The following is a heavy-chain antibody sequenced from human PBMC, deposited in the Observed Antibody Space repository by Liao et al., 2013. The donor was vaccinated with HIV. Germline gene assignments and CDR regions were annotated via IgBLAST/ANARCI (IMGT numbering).Heavy chain of an antibody. J-gene: IGHJ5*02. Sequence: QVQLQESGPGLVKPSETLSLTCTVSGGSISSYYWSWIRQSPGKGLEWIGYIFYSGSTNYNPSLKSRLTISVDTSKNQFSLMLGSVTPADTAMYYCARQGGYNSPLSTWGQGTLVTVSS. CDR1: GGSISSYY. D-gene: IGHD1-1*01. V-gene: IGHV4-59*01. CDR3: ARQGGYNSPLST. CDR2: IFYSGST.